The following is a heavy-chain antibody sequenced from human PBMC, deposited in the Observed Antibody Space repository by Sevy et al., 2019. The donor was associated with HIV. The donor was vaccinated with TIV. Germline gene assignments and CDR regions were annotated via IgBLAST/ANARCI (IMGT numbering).Heavy chain of an antibody. V-gene: IGHV3-21*01. J-gene: IGHJ6*03. CDR2: ISTSSIHI. Sequence: GGSLGLSCAASGFTFSLHSMNWVRQAPGKGLEWVSYISTSSIHIYYADSVKGRFTISRDNAKNSLYLQMNSLRAEDTAVYFCARDLQYYYGSNYYMDVWGKGTTVTVSS. D-gene: IGHD3-10*01. CDR3: ARDLQYYYGSNYYMDV. CDR1: GFTFSLHS.